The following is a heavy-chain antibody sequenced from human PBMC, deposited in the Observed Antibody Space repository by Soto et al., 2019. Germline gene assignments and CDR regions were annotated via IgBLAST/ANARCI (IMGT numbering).Heavy chain of an antibody. J-gene: IGHJ4*02. CDR1: GFTFNNYA. V-gene: IGHV3-23*01. D-gene: IGHD2-2*01. CDR3: AKLGSSSWSPHYYFDY. Sequence: GGSLRISCAASGFTFNNYAMGWVRQAPEKGLEWVSAITDSGSDTYYVDSVKGRFTVSRDNSKNTLYLQMNSLRAEDTAVYYCAKLGSSSWSPHYYFDYWGQGTLVTVSS. CDR2: ITDSGSDT.